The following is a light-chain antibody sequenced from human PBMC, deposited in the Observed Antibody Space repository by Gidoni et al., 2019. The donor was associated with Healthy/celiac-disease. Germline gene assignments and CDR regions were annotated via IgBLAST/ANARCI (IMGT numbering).Light chain of an antibody. J-gene: IGLJ3*02. CDR1: SSDVGSYNL. Sequence: QSALTQPASVSRSPGQSITISCTGTSSDVGSYNLVSWYQQHPDKAPKLMIYEGSKRPSGVSNRFSGSKSGNTASLTISGLQAEDEADYYCCSYAGSSTVFGGGTKLTVL. CDR2: EGS. V-gene: IGLV2-23*01. CDR3: CSYAGSSTV.